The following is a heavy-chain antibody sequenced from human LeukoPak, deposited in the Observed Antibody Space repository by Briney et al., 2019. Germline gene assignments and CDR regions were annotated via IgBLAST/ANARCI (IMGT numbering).Heavy chain of an antibody. CDR3: AGYYDFLCYFDY. CDR1: GGSISSYY. CDR2: IYYSGST. Sequence: SETLSLTCTVSGGSISSYYWSWLRQPPGKGLEWIGYIYYSGSTNYNPSLTSRVTISVDTSKNQFSLKLSSVTAADTAVYYCAGYYDFLCYFDYWGQGTLVTVSS. D-gene: IGHD3-3*01. V-gene: IGHV4-59*08. J-gene: IGHJ4*02.